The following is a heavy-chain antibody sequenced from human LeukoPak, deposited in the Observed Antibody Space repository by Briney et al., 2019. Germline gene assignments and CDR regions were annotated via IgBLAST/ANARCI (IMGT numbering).Heavy chain of an antibody. Sequence: GGSVRLSCAASGFTVSSNYMSWVRQAPGKGLEWVSVIYSGGSTYYADSVKGRFTISRDNSKNTMYLQMNSLGAEDTAVYYCARNAGSSWPGEIDYWGQGTLVTVSS. V-gene: IGHV3-53*01. CDR2: IYSGGST. CDR3: ARNAGSSWPGEIDY. D-gene: IGHD6-13*01. CDR1: GFTVSSNY. J-gene: IGHJ4*02.